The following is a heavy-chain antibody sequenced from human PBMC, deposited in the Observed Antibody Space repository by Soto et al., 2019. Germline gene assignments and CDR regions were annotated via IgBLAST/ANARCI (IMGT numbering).Heavy chain of an antibody. CDR1: GFTFSSYA. Sequence: GGSLRLSCAASGFTFSSYAMSWVRQAPGKGLEWVSAISGSGGSTYYTDSVKGRFTISRDNSKNTLYLQMNSLRAEDTAVYYCARERTAGDKNNWNPQGFDYWGQGTLVTVSS. V-gene: IGHV3-23*01. D-gene: IGHD1-20*01. J-gene: IGHJ4*02. CDR2: ISGSGGST. CDR3: ARERTAGDKNNWNPQGFDY.